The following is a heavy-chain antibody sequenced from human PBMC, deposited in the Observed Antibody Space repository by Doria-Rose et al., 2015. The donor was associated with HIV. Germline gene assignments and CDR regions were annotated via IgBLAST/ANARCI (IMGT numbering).Heavy chain of an antibody. Sequence: QVQLQQWGAGLLKPSETLSLTCAVYGGSFSGYYWTWVKQPPGKGLEWIGEMSPGGGPHYNPALRRRATVPLDTSQSRFSLNLTPVTAADTALYFCARRGSMSSPPTYWGQGTMVTVSS. D-gene: IGHD2-2*01. J-gene: IGHJ4*02. CDR1: GGSFSGYY. V-gene: IGHV4-34*01. CDR2: MSPGGGP. CDR3: ARRGSMSSPPTY.